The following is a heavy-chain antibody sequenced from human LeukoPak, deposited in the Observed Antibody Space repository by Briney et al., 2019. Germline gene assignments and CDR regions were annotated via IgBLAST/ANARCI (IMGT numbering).Heavy chain of an antibody. V-gene: IGHV4-61*02. J-gene: IGHJ6*03. CDR1: GVSINIGTDY. CDR3: ARGTIAADDYYYMDV. CDR2: IYTSGST. Sequence: PSETLSLTCTVSGVSINIGTDYWSWIRQPAGKGLEWIGRIYTSGSTDYNPSLKSRVIISVDTSKNHFSLKLSSVTAADTAVYYCARGTIAADDYYYMDVWGKGTTVTISS. D-gene: IGHD6-13*01.